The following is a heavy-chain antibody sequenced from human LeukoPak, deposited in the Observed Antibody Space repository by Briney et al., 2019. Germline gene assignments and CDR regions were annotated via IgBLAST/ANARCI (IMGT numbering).Heavy chain of an antibody. CDR2: IYPGDSDT. D-gene: IGHD2-8*01. CDR3: ARRASCINGVCEYYDS. V-gene: IGHV5-51*01. Sequence: GESLKSSSKGAGWSFTNYWIGWVRPMPGKGREWMGMIYPGDSDTRYSPSFQGQVTIPAHKSLSTAYLQWSSLKASDTAMYFCARRASCINGVCEYYDSWGQGTLVTVSS. CDR1: GWSFTNYW. J-gene: IGHJ4*02.